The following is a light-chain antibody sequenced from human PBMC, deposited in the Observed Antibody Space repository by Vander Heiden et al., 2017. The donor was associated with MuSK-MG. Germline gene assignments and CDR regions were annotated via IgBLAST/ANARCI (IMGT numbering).Light chain of an antibody. V-gene: IGLV3-21*02. CDR2: DDS. Sequence: SYVLTQPPSVSVAPGQTATITCAGNNIGRKSVHWYRQKPGQAPVLVVHDDSDRPSGIPDRFSGSNSGTSATLTISRVEGGDEADYYCQVWDSSSDVVFGGGTTVTVL. J-gene: IGLJ2*01. CDR3: QVWDSSSDVV. CDR1: NIGRKS.